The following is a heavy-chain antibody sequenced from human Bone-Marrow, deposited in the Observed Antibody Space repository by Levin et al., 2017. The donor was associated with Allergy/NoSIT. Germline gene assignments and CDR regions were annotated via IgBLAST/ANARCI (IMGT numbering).Heavy chain of an antibody. CDR1: GFTFNSYV. J-gene: IGHJ6*02. CDR2: MSYDGTTQ. D-gene: IGHD3-10*01. CDR3: ARGIWFGELPYYYYYRMDM. V-gene: IGHV3-30*14. Sequence: GGSLRLSCGASGFTFNSYVMYWVRQAPGKGLEWVGLMSYDGTTQYYADSAKGRFTISRDISKNMLYLQMSSLRVEDTAVYYCARGIWFGELPYYYYYRMDMWGPGTAVTVS.